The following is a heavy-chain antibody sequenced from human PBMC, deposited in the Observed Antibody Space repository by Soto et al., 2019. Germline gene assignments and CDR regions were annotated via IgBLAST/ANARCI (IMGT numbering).Heavy chain of an antibody. J-gene: IGHJ6*02. D-gene: IGHD2-2*01. CDR3: ARDSLGIVVVPAQSYYYYYGMDV. V-gene: IGHV3-21*01. CDR2: ISSSSSYI. Sequence: GGSLRLSCAASGFTFSSYSMNWVRQAPGKGLEWVSSISSSSSYIYYADSVKGRFTISRDNAKNSLYLQMNSLRAEDTAVYYCARDSLGIVVVPAQSYYYYYGMDVWGQGTTVTVSS. CDR1: GFTFSSYS.